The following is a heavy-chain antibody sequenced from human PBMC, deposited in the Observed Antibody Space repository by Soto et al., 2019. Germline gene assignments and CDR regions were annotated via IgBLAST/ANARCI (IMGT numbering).Heavy chain of an antibody. D-gene: IGHD3-10*01. J-gene: IGHJ5*02. CDR3: ARGDHYYGSGSYR. V-gene: IGHV3-7*03. Sequence: PGGSLRLSCAASGFTFSSYWMSWVRQAPGKGLEWVANIKQDGSEKYYVDSVKGRFTISRDNAKNSLYLQMNSLRAEDTAVYYYARGDHYYGSGSYRWGQGTLVTVSS. CDR1: GFTFSSYW. CDR2: IKQDGSEK.